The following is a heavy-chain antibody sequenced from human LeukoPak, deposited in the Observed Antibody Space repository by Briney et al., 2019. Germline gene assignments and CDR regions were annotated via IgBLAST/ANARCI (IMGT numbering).Heavy chain of an antibody. D-gene: IGHD6-13*01. CDR2: ISGSGGST. CDR3: AKDFAIAAPGPAYYMDV. V-gene: IGHV3-23*01. Sequence: PGGPLRLSCAASGFTFSTYGMSWVRQAPGKGLEWVSAISGSGGSTYYADSVKGRFTISRDNSKNTLYLQMNSLRAEDTAVYYCAKDFAIAAPGPAYYMDVWGKGTTVTVSS. J-gene: IGHJ6*03. CDR1: GFTFSTYG.